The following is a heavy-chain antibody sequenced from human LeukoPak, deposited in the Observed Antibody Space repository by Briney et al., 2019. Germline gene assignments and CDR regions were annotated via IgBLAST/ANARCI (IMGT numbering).Heavy chain of an antibody. J-gene: IGHJ4*02. CDR2: ISSSSSYI. V-gene: IGHV3-21*01. Sequence: GGSLRLSCVASGFTFSRHWMTWVRQAPGKGLEWVSSISSSSSYIYYADSVKGRFTISRDNAKNSLYLQMNSLRAEDTAVYYCARNSWDFDYWGQGTLVTVSS. CDR3: ARNSWDFDY. CDR1: GFTFSRHW. D-gene: IGHD2/OR15-2a*01.